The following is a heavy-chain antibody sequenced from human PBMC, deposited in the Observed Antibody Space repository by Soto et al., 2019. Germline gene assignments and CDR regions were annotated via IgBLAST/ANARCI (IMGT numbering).Heavy chain of an antibody. CDR2: IRADSGYT. CDR3: ARDRPPGSLYGMDA. V-gene: IGHV1-18*01. CDR1: GYIFTTYG. Sequence: QIQLVQSGGGVERPGASVTVSCEASGYIFTTYGLSWVRQTPAHGLEWMGWIRADSGYTQYAQVLQDRLTMNRDTSTNTGYREVSDLTYDDTSIYYCARDRPPGSLYGMDAWGQGTAVTVSS. J-gene: IGHJ6*02.